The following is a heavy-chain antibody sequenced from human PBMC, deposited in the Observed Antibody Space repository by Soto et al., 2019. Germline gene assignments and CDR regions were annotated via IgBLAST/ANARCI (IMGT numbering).Heavy chain of an antibody. CDR2: ISAYNGNL. D-gene: IGHD1-20*01. CDR1: GYTFINYG. J-gene: IGHJ3*02. Sequence: QVQLVQSGAEVKMPGASVKVSCKASGYTFINYGISWVRQAPGQGLEWMGWISAYNGNLNYAQKIQGRVTMTTDASTTTAYMELRSLRSDDTAVHYCARDGISGAEPFEIWGQGTMVTVSS. V-gene: IGHV1-18*01. CDR3: ARDGISGAEPFEI.